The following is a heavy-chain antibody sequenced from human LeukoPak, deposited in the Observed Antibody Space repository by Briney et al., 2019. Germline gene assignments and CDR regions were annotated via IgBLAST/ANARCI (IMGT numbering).Heavy chain of an antibody. D-gene: IGHD2-2*01. CDR2: ISGSGGST. CDR1: GFTFSSYA. V-gene: IGHV3-23*01. Sequence: GGSLRLSCAASGFTFSSYAMSWVRQAPGKGLEWVSAISGSGGSTYYADSVKGRFTISRDNSKNTLYLQMNSLRPEDTAVYYCAKTVIAYCSSTSCYSDYWGQGILVTVSS. CDR3: AKTVIAYCSSTSCYSDY. J-gene: IGHJ4*02.